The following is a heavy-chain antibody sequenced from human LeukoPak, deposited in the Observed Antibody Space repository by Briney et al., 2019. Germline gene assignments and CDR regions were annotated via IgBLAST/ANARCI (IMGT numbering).Heavy chain of an antibody. J-gene: IGHJ4*02. V-gene: IGHV1-2*02. CDR3: ARDIGFGELSPGY. D-gene: IGHD3-10*01. CDR2: INPNSGGT. CDR1: GYTFTGYY. Sequence: ASVKVSCKASGYTFTGYYMHWVRQAPGQGLEWMGWINPNSGGTNYAQKFQGRVTMTRDTSISTAHMELSRLRSDDTAVYYCARDIGFGELSPGYWGQGTLVTVSS.